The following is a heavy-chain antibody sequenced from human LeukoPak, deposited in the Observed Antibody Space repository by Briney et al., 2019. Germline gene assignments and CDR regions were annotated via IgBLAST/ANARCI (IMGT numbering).Heavy chain of an antibody. Sequence: ASVKVSCKASGGTFSSYAISWVRQAPGQGLEWMGRIIPILGIANYAQKFQGRVTITEDKSTSTAYMELSSLRSEDTAVYYCASTGKYYDILTGYWVVWGQGTTVTVSS. CDR2: IIPILGIA. CDR1: GGTFSSYA. CDR3: ASTGKYYDILTGYWVV. D-gene: IGHD3-9*01. V-gene: IGHV1-69*04. J-gene: IGHJ6*02.